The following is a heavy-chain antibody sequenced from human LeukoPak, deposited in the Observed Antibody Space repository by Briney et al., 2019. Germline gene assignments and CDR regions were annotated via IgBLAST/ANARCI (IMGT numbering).Heavy chain of an antibody. CDR3: ARDGSSWTNNWFDP. D-gene: IGHD6-13*01. J-gene: IGHJ5*02. Sequence: SQTLSLTCTVSGGSISSGSYYWSWIRQPAGKRLECIGRIYTSGSTNYNPSLKSRVTISVDTSKNQFSLKLSCVTAADTAVYYCARDGSSWTNNWFDPWGQGTLVTVSS. CDR1: GGSISSGSYY. CDR2: IYTSGST. V-gene: IGHV4-61*02.